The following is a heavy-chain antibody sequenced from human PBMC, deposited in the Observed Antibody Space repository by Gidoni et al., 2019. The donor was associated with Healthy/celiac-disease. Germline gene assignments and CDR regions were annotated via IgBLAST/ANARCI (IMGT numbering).Heavy chain of an antibody. CDR1: GFTFSSYG. CDR3: AKDKRFWCGYYRKASEAYGMDV. V-gene: IGHV3-30*18. Sequence: QVQLVESGGGVVQPGRSLRLSCAASGFTFSSYGRHWVRQAPGQGLEWVAVISYDGSNKYYADSVKGRFTISRDNSKNTLYLQMNSLRAEDTAVYYCAKDKRFWCGYYRKASEAYGMDVWGQGTTVTVSS. D-gene: IGHD3-3*01. J-gene: IGHJ6*02. CDR2: ISYDGSNK.